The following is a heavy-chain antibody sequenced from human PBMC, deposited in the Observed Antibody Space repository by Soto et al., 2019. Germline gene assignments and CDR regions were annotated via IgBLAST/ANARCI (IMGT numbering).Heavy chain of an antibody. Sequence: EVQLVESGGGLVKPGGSLRLSCAASGFTISGAWMYWVRQAPGKGLEWVGRIKTKTHGETTDYAAPVKGRFTISRDDSENTLSLHMTSLKIEDTAVYYCTTGSVEGYWGRGALVTVSS. CDR3: TTGSVEGY. D-gene: IGHD1-26*01. J-gene: IGHJ4*02. CDR2: IKTKTHGETT. CDR1: GFTISGAW. V-gene: IGHV3-15*07.